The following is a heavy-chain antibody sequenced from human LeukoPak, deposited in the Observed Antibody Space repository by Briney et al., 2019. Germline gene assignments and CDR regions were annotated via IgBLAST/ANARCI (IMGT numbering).Heavy chain of an antibody. J-gene: IGHJ4*02. CDR2: ISGSGGST. Sequence: GGSLRLSCAASGFTFSSYAMSWVRQAPGKGLEWVSAISGSGGSTYYADSVKGRFTISRDNSKNTLYLQMNSLRAEDAAVYYCAKDGPQVEMATIMDYWGQGTLVTVSS. V-gene: IGHV3-23*01. CDR3: AKDGPQVEMATIMDY. D-gene: IGHD5-24*01. CDR1: GFTFSSYA.